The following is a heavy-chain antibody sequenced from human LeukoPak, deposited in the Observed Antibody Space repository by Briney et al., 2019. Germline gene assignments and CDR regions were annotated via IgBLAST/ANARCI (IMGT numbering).Heavy chain of an antibody. J-gene: IGHJ6*03. D-gene: IGHD3-10*01. CDR3: ARVPLSGNFYHYYMDV. CDR1: DYTFTSCD. Sequence: ASVMVSRTASDYTFTSCDINWVRQAPGQGLEWMGWMNPNSGNTRYAEKLQGRVTMTRDTSISTAYMELSSLKSEDTAVYYCARVPLSGNFYHYYMDVWGKGTTVTVSS. V-gene: IGHV1-8*01. CDR2: MNPNSGNT.